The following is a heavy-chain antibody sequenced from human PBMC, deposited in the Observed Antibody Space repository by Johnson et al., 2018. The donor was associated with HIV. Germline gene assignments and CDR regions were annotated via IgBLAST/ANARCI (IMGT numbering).Heavy chain of an antibody. D-gene: IGHD2/OR15-2a*01. CDR3: ATNRGGAFDI. V-gene: IGHV3-30*04. Sequence: QVQLVESGGGVVQPGRSLRLSCAASGFTFSSYAMHWVRQAPGKGLEWVAVISYDGSNKYYADSVKGRFTISRDNSKNTLYLQMNSLRAEDTAVYYGATNRGGAFDIWGQGTMVTVSS. CDR2: ISYDGSNK. CDR1: GFTFSSYA. J-gene: IGHJ3*02.